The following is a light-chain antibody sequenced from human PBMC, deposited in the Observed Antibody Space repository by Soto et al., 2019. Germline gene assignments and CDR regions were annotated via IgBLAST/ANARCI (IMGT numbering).Light chain of an antibody. CDR1: QDIGNA. CDR3: LQHNSYPFT. J-gene: IGKJ3*01. Sequence: DIQMTQSPWAVSASVGDRVTITCRASQDIGNALGWFQQKPGKAPKRLIYAASTLQSGVPSRFSGSRSGTEFTLTISSLQPEDFATYYCLQHNSYPFTFGPGTKVD. V-gene: IGKV1-17*01. CDR2: AAS.